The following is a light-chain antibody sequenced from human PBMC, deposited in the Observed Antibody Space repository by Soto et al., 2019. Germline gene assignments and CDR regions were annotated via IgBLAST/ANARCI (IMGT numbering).Light chain of an antibody. Sequence: DIQMTQSPSTLSASVGDRVTITCRASQSISGWLAWYQQKPGKAPKLLIYGASSLASWVPSRFSGSGSETEFTLTISSLQPDDLATYYCQHSNIYLCTFGQGTKLEIK. CDR1: QSISGW. CDR3: QHSNIYLCT. CDR2: GAS. V-gene: IGKV1-5*01. J-gene: IGKJ2*02.